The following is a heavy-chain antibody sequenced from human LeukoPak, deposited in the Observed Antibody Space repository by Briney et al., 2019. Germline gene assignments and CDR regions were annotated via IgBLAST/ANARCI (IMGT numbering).Heavy chain of an antibody. J-gene: IGHJ4*02. CDR1: GGSFSGYY. D-gene: IGHD5-18*01. CDR2: INHSGST. V-gene: IGHV4-34*01. CDR3: ARGLGDSSPGVDY. Sequence: SETLSLTCAVYGGSFSGYYWSWIRQPPGKGLEWIGEINHSGSTNYNPSLKSRVTISVDTSKNQFSLKLSSVTAADTAVYYCARGLGDSSPGVDYWGQGTLVTVSS.